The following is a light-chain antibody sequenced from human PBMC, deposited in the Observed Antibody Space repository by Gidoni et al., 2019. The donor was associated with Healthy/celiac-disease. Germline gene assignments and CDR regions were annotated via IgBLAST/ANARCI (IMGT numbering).Light chain of an antibody. Sequence: EIGLTQSPGTLSLPPGERAPPSCRASQSVSSSYLAWYQQTPGQAPRLLIYGASSRATGIPDRFSGSGSGTDFTLTISRLGPEDFAVYYCQQYGSSPPMYTFGQGTKLEIK. CDR1: QSVSSSY. CDR3: QQYGSSPPMYT. CDR2: GAS. V-gene: IGKV3-20*01. J-gene: IGKJ2*01.